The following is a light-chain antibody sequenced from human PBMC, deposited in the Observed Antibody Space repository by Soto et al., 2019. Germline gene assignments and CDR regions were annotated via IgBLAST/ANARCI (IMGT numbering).Light chain of an antibody. CDR3: QQYNALWYT. J-gene: IGKJ2*01. V-gene: IGKV1-5*01. Sequence: DIQLTQSPSTLSASVGDRVTIPCRASQSISSWLAWYQQKPGKAPEILIYDASSLESGVPSRFRGSGSGTEFTLTLSRLQPDDFATYYCQQYNALWYTFGQGTKVDIK. CDR2: DAS. CDR1: QSISSW.